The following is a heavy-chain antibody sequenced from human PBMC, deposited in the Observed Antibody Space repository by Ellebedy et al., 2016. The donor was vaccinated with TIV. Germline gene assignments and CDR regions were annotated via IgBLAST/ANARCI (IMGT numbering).Heavy chain of an antibody. CDR2: IDSSGNAK. V-gene: IGHV3-48*02. CDR1: GFTLSPYE. Sequence: GGSLRLSCAASGFTLSPYEMNWVRQAPGKGPEWISYIDSSGNAKIYADSVEGRFTISRDSAKNSLYLQMNSLRDEDTAVYFCAREKPTGSYGMDVWGQGTTVTVSS. J-gene: IGHJ6*02. D-gene: IGHD1-1*01. CDR3: AREKPTGSYGMDV.